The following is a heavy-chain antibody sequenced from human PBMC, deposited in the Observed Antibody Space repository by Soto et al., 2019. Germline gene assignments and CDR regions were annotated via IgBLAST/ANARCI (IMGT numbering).Heavy chain of an antibody. CDR1: GFTFSSYS. CDR3: ARDVDRLRPFDY. J-gene: IGHJ4*02. Sequence: EVQLVESGGGLVKPGGSLRLSCAASGFTFSSYSMNWVRQAPGKGLEWVSSISSSSSYIYYADSVKGRFTISRDNAKNSLYLQMNSMTAEDTAVYYWARDVDRLRPFDYWGQGNLVTVAS. V-gene: IGHV3-21*01. CDR2: ISSSSSYI. D-gene: IGHD2-15*01.